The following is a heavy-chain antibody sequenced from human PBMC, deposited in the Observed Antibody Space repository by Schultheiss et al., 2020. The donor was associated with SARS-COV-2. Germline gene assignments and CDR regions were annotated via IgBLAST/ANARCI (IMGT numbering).Heavy chain of an antibody. D-gene: IGHD5-18*01. V-gene: IGHV3-15*01. Sequence: GGSLRLSCAASGFTFSNAWMSWVRQAPGKGLEWVGRIKSKTDGGTTDYAAPVKGRFTISRDNSKNTLYLQMNSLRAGDTAVYYCAREAPRGYSYGYLEGYGMDVWGQGTTVTVSS. CDR2: IKSKTDGGTT. CDR3: AREAPRGYSYGYLEGYGMDV. J-gene: IGHJ6*02. CDR1: GFTFSNAW.